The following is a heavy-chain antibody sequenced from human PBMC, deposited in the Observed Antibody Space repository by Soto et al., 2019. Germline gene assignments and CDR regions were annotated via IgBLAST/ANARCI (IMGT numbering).Heavy chain of an antibody. V-gene: IGHV4-59*01. D-gene: IGHD2-15*01. J-gene: IGHJ4*02. Sequence: PRKGLEWIGYINYSGSTIYNPSLKSRVTISLDTSKNKLYLRLNCVSSADTAVYYCLQAEDGRRDRCSFSAFRGKGTLVTGSS. CDR3: LQAEDGRRDRCSFSAF. CDR2: INYSGST.